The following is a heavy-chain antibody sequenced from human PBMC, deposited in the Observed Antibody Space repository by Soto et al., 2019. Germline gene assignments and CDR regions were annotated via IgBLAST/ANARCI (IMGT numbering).Heavy chain of an antibody. J-gene: IGHJ4*02. Sequence: GGSLILSCAASGFTVSSNYMSWVRQAPGKGLEWVSVIYSGGSTYYADSVKGRFTISRDNSKNTLYLQMNSLRAEDTAVYYCARVPRGHSGYDLIYWGQGTLVTVSS. CDR3: ARVPRGHSGYDLIY. V-gene: IGHV3-66*01. CDR2: IYSGGST. CDR1: GFTVSSNY. D-gene: IGHD5-12*01.